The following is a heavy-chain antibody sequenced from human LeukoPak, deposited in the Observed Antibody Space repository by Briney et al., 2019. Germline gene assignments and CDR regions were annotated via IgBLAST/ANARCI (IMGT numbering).Heavy chain of an antibody. V-gene: IGHV1-2*02. Sequence: ASVKVSCKASGYTFTGYYMHWVRQAPGQGLEWMGWINHNSGGTNYAQKFQGRVTMTRDTSISTAYMELSRLRSDDTAVYYCARPRGRIQLWELDYWGQGTLVTVSS. D-gene: IGHD5-18*01. CDR2: INHNSGGT. J-gene: IGHJ4*02. CDR3: ARPRGRIQLWELDY. CDR1: GYTFTGYY.